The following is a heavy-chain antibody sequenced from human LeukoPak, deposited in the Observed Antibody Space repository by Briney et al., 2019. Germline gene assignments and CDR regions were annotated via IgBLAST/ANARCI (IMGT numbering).Heavy chain of an antibody. V-gene: IGHV3-53*01. Sequence: PGGSLRLSCAASGFTVSSNYMSWVRQAPGKGLEWVSVIYSGGSTYYADSVKGRFTISRDNSKNTLYLQMNSLRAEDTAVYYCASYASGSLYCYYGMDVWGQGTTVTVSS. D-gene: IGHD3-10*01. CDR1: GFTVSSNY. J-gene: IGHJ6*02. CDR3: ASYASGSLYCYYGMDV. CDR2: IYSGGST.